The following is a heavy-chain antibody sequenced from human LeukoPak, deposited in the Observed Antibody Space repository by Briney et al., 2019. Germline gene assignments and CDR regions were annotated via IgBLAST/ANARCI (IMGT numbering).Heavy chain of an antibody. CDR2: ISYDGSNK. CDR3: AKDHGTTVTTGHYFDY. J-gene: IGHJ4*02. D-gene: IGHD4-17*01. CDR1: GFTFSSYG. V-gene: IGHV3-30*18. Sequence: GGSLRLSCAASGFTFSSYGMHWVRQAPGKGLEWVAVISYDGSNKYYADSVKGRFTISRDNSKNTLYLQMNSLRAEDTAVYYCAKDHGTTVTTGHYFDYWGQGTLVTVSS.